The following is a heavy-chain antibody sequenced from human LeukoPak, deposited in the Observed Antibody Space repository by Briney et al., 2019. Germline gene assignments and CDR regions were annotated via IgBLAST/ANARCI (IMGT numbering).Heavy chain of an antibody. CDR1: GFTFSSYG. D-gene: IGHD6-6*01. CDR2: IRYDGSNK. CDR3: AKRDSSSSGYNFDY. Sequence: GGSLRLSCAASGFTFSSYGMHWVRQAPGKGLEWVAFIRYDGSNKYYADSVKGRFTISRDNSKNTLYLQMNSLRAEDTAVCYCAKRDSSSSGYNFDYWGQGTLVTVSS. V-gene: IGHV3-30*02. J-gene: IGHJ4*02.